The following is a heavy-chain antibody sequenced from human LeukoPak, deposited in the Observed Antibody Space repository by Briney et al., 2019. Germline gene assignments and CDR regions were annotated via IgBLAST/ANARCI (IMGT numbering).Heavy chain of an antibody. V-gene: IGHV3-30-3*01. CDR3: ARDLSFGRGSYSFGAFDI. CDR1: AFSFSTYA. CDR2: ISYGGSNE. J-gene: IGHJ3*02. D-gene: IGHD1-26*01. Sequence: GGSLRLSCAASAFSFSTYAMHWVRQAPGKGLDWVAVISYGGSNEYYADSVKGRFTISRDNSKNTLYLQVNGLRAEDTAVDYCARDLSFGRGSYSFGAFDIWGQGTMVTVSS.